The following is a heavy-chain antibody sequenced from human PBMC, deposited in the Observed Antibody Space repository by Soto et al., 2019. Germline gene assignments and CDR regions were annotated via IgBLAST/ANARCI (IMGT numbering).Heavy chain of an antibody. D-gene: IGHD6-19*01. CDR3: ARDSSSGWFDY. J-gene: IGHJ4*02. V-gene: IGHV3-13*01. CDR2: IGTAGDT. Sequence: GGSLRLSCAASGFTFSSYDMHWVRQATGKGLEWVSAIGTAGDTYYPGSVKGRFTISRENAKNSLYLQMNSLRAGDTAVYYCARDSSSGWFDYWGQGTLVTVSS. CDR1: GFTFSSYD.